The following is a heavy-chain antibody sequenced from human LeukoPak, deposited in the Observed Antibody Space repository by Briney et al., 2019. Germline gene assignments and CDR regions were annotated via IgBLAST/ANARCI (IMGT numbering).Heavy chain of an antibody. CDR1: GYTFTSHG. V-gene: IGHV1-18*01. CDR3: ARVRDYLFDY. Sequence: ASVKVSCKASGYTFTSHGISWVRQAPGQGLEWMGWIRPSTGDTDYALNLQGRVTLSTDTSTSTAYMELRSLRSDDTAVYYCARVRDYLFDYWGQGTTVTVSS. D-gene: IGHD2/OR15-2a*01. CDR2: IRPSTGDT. J-gene: IGHJ4*03.